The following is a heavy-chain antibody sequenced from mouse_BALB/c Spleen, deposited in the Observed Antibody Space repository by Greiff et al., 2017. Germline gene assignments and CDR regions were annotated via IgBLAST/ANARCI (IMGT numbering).Heavy chain of an antibody. V-gene: IGHV3-6*02. D-gene: IGHD1-1*01. CDR2: ISYDGSN. Sequence: EVQLQQSGPGLVKPSQSLSLTCSVTGYSITSGYYWNWIRQFPGNKLEWMGYISYDGSNNYNPSLKNRISITRDTSKNQFLLKLNSVTTEDTATYYCARALNYGSSYVVYYFDYWGQGTTLTVSS. J-gene: IGHJ2*01. CDR3: ARALNYGSSYVVYYFDY. CDR1: GYSITSGYY.